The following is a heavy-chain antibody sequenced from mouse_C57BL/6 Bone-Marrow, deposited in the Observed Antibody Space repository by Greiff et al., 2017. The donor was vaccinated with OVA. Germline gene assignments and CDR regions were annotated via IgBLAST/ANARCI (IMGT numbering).Heavy chain of an antibody. CDR2: ISPGSGST. D-gene: IGHD4-1*01. CDR3: ASGTGTLDY. V-gene: IGHV1-55*01. J-gene: IGHJ2*01. CDR1: GHTFTSYW. Sequence: QVQLQQPGAELVKPGASVKMSCKASGHTFTSYWITWVKQRPGQGLEWIGDISPGSGSTNYNEKFKSKATLTVDTSSSPAYMQLSSLTSEDYAVDYCASGTGTLDYWGQGTTLTVSS.